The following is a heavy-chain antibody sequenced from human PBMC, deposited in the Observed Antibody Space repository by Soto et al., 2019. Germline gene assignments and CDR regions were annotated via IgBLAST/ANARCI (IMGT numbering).Heavy chain of an antibody. CDR1: GFTFSSYA. CDR2: ISGSGGST. CDR3: ARSMIVVVITYYFDY. J-gene: IGHJ4*02. Sequence: PGESLKISCAASGFTFSSYAMSWVRQAPGKGLEWVSAISGSGGSTYYADSVKGRFTISRDNSKNTLYLQMNSLRAEDTAVYYCARSMIVVVITYYFDYWGQGTLVTVSS. V-gene: IGHV3-23*01. D-gene: IGHD3-22*01.